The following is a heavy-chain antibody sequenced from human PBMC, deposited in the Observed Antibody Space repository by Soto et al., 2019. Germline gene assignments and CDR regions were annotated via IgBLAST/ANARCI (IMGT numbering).Heavy chain of an antibody. CDR2: ISYSGST. CDR1: GGSVSSASFY. D-gene: IGHD1-20*01. V-gene: IGHV4-61*01. Sequence: PSETLSLTCTVSGGSVSSASFYWNWIRQPPGKGLEWLGYISYSGSTNYNPSLRSRVTISVDTSKNQFSLRLTSATAADPAVYYCARGDGINWFGSWGQGTRVTVSS. J-gene: IGHJ5*01. CDR3: ARGDGINWFGS.